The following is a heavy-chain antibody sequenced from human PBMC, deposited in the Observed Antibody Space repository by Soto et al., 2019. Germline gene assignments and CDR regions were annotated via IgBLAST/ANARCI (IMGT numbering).Heavy chain of an antibody. D-gene: IGHD6-19*01. CDR2: IIPILGIA. Sequence: QVQLVQSGAEVKKPGSSVKVSCKASGGTFSSYTISWVRQAPGQGLEWMGRIIPILGIANYAQKFQGRVTITEDKSTITAYMELSSLRSEDTAVYYCARAGYSSGWWFFDYWGQGTLVTVSS. CDR3: ARAGYSSGWWFFDY. CDR1: GGTFSSYT. V-gene: IGHV1-69*02. J-gene: IGHJ4*02.